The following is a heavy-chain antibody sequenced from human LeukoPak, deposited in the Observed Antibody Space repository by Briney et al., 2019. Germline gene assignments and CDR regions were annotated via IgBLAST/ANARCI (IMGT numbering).Heavy chain of an antibody. CDR3: ARLATTGTTDFDY. D-gene: IGHD1-1*01. Sequence: SETLSLTCTVSGGSISSYYWSWIRQPPGKGLEWIGYIYYSGSTNYNPSLKSRVTISVDTSKNQFSLKLSSVTAEDTAVYYCARLATTGTTDFDYWGQGTLVTVSS. V-gene: IGHV4-59*01. CDR1: GGSISSYY. J-gene: IGHJ4*02. CDR2: IYYSGST.